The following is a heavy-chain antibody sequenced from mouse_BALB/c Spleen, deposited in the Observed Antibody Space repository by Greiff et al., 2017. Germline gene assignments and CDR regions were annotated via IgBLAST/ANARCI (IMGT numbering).Heavy chain of an antibody. V-gene: IGHV5-4*02. CDR2: ISDGGSYT. CDR1: GFTFSDYY. CDR3: ARGWSYAMDY. Sequence: EVKLMESGGVLVKPGGSLKLSCAASGFTFSDYYMYWVRQTPEKRLEWVATISDGGSYTYYPDSVKGRFTISRDNAKNNLYLQMSSLKSEDTAMYYCARGWSYAMDYWGQGTSVTVSS. J-gene: IGHJ4*01.